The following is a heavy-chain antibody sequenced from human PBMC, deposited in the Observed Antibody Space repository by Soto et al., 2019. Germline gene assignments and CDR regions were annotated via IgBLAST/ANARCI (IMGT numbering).Heavy chain of an antibody. CDR1: GYTFTGHY. CDR2: IGPESGAT. Sequence: ASVKVSCKISGYTFTGHYIHWVRQAPQQGPEWMGEIGPESGATRSSEKFRGRVTMTMDTSITTVYMELRNLSPDDTAVYYCGRGRSGQIVIFYWGQGTPVTDS. D-gene: IGHD1-26*01. J-gene: IGHJ4*02. V-gene: IGHV1-2*02. CDR3: GRGRSGQIVIFY.